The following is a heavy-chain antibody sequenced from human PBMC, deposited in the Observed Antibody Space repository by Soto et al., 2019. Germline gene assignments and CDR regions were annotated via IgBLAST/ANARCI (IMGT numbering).Heavy chain of an antibody. CDR3: AKLTRMVRGVWYWFDP. CDR2: IIPIFGTA. D-gene: IGHD3-10*01. CDR1: GGTFSSYA. V-gene: IGHV1-69*01. Sequence: QVRLVQSGAEVKKPGSSVKVSCKASGGTFSSYAISWVRQAPGQGLEWMGGIIPIFGTANYAQKFQGRVTITADESTSTAYMELISLRSEDTAVYYCAKLTRMVRGVWYWFDPWGQGTLVTVSS. J-gene: IGHJ5*02.